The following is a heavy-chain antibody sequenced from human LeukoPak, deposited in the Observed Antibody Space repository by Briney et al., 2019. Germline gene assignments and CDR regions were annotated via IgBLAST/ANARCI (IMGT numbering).Heavy chain of an antibody. J-gene: IGHJ5*02. Sequence: GESLKISCQGLGYSFTSYWIGWVRQMPGKGMEWMGVIYPGDSRVRYNPSFQGHVTISVDKSTRTAYLQWVSLKASDTAMYYCACRDLSSTWSFPWGQGTLVTVSS. D-gene: IGHD6-13*01. V-gene: IGHV5-51*01. CDR3: ACRDLSSTWSFP. CDR1: GYSFTSYW. CDR2: IYPGDSRV.